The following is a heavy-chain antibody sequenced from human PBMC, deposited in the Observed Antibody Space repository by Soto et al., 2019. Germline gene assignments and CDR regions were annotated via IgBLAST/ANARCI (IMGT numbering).Heavy chain of an antibody. D-gene: IGHD3-22*01. CDR1: GFTFSSYA. V-gene: IGHV3-23*01. CDR2: ISGSGGST. J-gene: IGHJ5*02. CDR3: AQDGVWLLHQGWFDP. Sequence: EVQLLESGGGLVQPGGSLRLSCAASGFTFSSYAMSWVRQAPGKGLEWVSAISGSGGSTYYADSVKGRFTISRDNSKNTLYLQMSRLRAEDTAVYYCAQDGVWLLHQGWFDPWGQGTLVTVSS.